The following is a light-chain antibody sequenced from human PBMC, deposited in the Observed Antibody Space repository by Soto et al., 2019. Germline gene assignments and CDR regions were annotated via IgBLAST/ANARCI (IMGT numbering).Light chain of an antibody. CDR3: HQYNNWPPWT. V-gene: IGKV3-15*01. CDR2: GAS. CDR1: HIISSN. Sequence: ELVLAQSPATLSVSTGERATLSCRTSHIISSNLAWYQQKPGQAPRLLIYGASTRATGIPARFSGSGSGTEFTLTISSLQSEDLAVYYCHQYNNWPPWTFGQGTRLEI. J-gene: IGKJ5*01.